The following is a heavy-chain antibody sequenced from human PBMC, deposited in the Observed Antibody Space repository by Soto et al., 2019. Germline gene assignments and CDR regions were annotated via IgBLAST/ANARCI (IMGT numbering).Heavy chain of an antibody. CDR1: GGSISSSTYY. CDR2: IYYSGRT. CDR3: ARELIAAANFDY. J-gene: IGHJ4*02. Sequence: SETLSLTCTVSGGSISSSTYYWGWIRQPPGKGLEWIASIYYSGRTHYNPSLESRVTISVDTSKNQFSLKLSSVTAADTAVYYCARELIAAANFDYWGQGALVTVSS. V-gene: IGHV4-39*02. D-gene: IGHD6-13*01.